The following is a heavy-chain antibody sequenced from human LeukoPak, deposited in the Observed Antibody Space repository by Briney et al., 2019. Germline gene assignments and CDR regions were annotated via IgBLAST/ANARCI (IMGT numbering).Heavy chain of an antibody. CDR2: ISGSGSTT. J-gene: IGHJ3*02. Sequence: GGSLRLSCAASGFTFSSYSMNWVRQAPGKGLEWVSAISGSGSTTYYADSVKGRFTISRDNSKNTLFLQMNSLTAEDTAIYSCARPRLEYCSGGSCFDAFDIWGEGTMVTVSS. CDR3: ARPRLEYCSGGSCFDAFDI. CDR1: GFTFSSYS. D-gene: IGHD2-15*01. V-gene: IGHV3-23*01.